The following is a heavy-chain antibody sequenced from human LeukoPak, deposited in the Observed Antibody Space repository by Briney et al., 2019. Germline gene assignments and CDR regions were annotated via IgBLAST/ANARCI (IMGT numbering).Heavy chain of an antibody. Sequence: ASVKVSCKASGYTFTGYYMHWVRQAPGQGLEWMGWINPNSGGTNYAQKFQGRVTMTRDTSISTAYMELSRLRSDDTAVYYCARRSLSSTSSFFDYWGQGTLVTVSS. D-gene: IGHD2-2*01. J-gene: IGHJ4*02. CDR2: INPNSGGT. CDR1: GYTFTGYY. CDR3: ARRSLSSTSSFFDY. V-gene: IGHV1-2*02.